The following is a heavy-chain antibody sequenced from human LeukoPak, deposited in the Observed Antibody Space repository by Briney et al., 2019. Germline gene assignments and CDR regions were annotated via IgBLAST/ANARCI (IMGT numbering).Heavy chain of an antibody. CDR3: AKDWYNSLNYFDY. D-gene: IGHD1-1*01. V-gene: IGHV3-23*01. Sequence: PGGSLRLSCAASGFTFSSYAMSWVRQAPGKGLEWVSAISATASNTYYADSVKGRFTISRDNSKSTLYLQMNSLRVDDTAVYYCAKDWYNSLNYFDYWGLGSLVTVSS. CDR1: GFTFSSYA. J-gene: IGHJ4*02. CDR2: ISATASNT.